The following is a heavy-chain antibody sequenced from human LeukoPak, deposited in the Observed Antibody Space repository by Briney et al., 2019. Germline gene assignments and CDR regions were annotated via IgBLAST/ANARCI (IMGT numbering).Heavy chain of an antibody. J-gene: IGHJ4*02. CDR1: EFTVSRNY. Sequence: SGGSLRLSCTASEFTVSRNYMLWVRQAPGKGLEWASLIFSNGDTHYADSVKGRFTISRDTSKNTVYLQMNSLRVEDTAMYYCTRDQMNYWGQGTLVTVSS. CDR2: IFSNGDT. CDR3: TRDQMNY. V-gene: IGHV3-53*01. D-gene: IGHD5-24*01.